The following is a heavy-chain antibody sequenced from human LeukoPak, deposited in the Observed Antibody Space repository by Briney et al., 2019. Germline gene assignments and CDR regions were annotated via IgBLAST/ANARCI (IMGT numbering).Heavy chain of an antibody. CDR3: ARVSMGDIVVVVAARNWFDP. V-gene: IGHV1-8*01. CDR2: MNPKSGNT. D-gene: IGHD2-15*01. CDR1: GYTFTSHD. J-gene: IGHJ5*02. Sequence: AASVKVSCKASGYTFTSHDINWVRQATGKGLEWMGWMNPKSGNTGYGQKFQGRVTMTTDTSTSTAYMELRSLRSDDTAVYYCARVSMGDIVVVVAARNWFDPWGQGTLVTVSS.